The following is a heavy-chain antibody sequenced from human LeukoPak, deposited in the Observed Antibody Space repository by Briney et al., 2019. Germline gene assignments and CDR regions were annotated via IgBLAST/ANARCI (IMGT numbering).Heavy chain of an antibody. CDR2: ISGSGGST. CDR1: GFTFSSYA. D-gene: IGHD6-13*01. Sequence: GGSLRLSCAASGFTFSSYAMSWVRQAPGKGLEWVSAISGSGGSTYYADSVKGRFTISRDNAKNSLYLQMNSLRAEDTALYYCAREGQQLAFDYWGQGTLVTVSS. V-gene: IGHV3-23*01. J-gene: IGHJ4*02. CDR3: AREGQQLAFDY.